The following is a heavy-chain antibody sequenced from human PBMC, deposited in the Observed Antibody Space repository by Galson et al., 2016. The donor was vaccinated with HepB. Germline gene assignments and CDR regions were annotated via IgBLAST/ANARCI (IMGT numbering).Heavy chain of an antibody. D-gene: IGHD6-19*01. V-gene: IGHV3-33*01. J-gene: IGHJ4*02. CDR2: IWYDGSYK. CDR3: VRDGSGWQIGRFGLGH. CDR1: GSMFGSYA. Sequence: SLRLSCASSGSMFGSYAMHWVRQAPGKGLEWVADIWYDGSYKYYAASVKGRFTISRDNSNLFLEMNSLRVEDTAIYYCVRDGSGWQIGRFGLGHWGQGVMVSVSS.